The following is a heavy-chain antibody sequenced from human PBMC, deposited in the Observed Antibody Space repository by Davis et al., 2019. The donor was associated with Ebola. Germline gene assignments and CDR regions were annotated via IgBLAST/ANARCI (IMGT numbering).Heavy chain of an antibody. V-gene: IGHV3-23*01. Sequence: GESLKISCAASGFTFSSYAMSWVRQAPGKGLEWVSAISGSGGSTYYADSVKGRFTISRDNSKNTLYLQMNSLRAEDTAVYYCAKGAPRVVVPAAIRDGVDYWGQGTLVTVSS. CDR2: ISGSGGST. CDR3: AKGAPRVVVPAAIRDGVDY. D-gene: IGHD2-2*02. J-gene: IGHJ4*02. CDR1: GFTFSSYA.